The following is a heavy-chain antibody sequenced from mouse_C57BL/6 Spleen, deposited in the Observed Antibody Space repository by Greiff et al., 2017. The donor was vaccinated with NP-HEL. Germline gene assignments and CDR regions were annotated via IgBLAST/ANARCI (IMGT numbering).Heavy chain of an antibody. CDR3: ARGYGSRNYYAMDY. J-gene: IGHJ4*01. D-gene: IGHD1-1*01. Sequence: VQLQQPGAELVRPGTSVKLSCKASGYTFTSYWMHWVKQRPGQGLEWIGVIDPSDSYTNYNQKFKGKATLTVDTSSSTAYMQLSSLTSEDSAVYYCARGYGSRNYYAMDYWGQGTSVTVSS. CDR2: IDPSDSYT. CDR1: GYTFTSYW. V-gene: IGHV1-59*01.